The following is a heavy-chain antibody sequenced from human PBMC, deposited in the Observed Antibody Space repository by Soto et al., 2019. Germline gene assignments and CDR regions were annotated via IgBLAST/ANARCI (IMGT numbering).Heavy chain of an antibody. CDR3: EREGGFDWFYP. Sequence: PGGSLRLSCEGSGFIFSDYEMNWVRQVPGKGLEWISYISISGTIIHYADSVKGRFAISRDNAKNSVYLQMNSLRVEDTAIYYCEREGGFDWFYPWGQGTLVTVSS. V-gene: IGHV3-48*03. J-gene: IGHJ5*02. CDR1: GFIFSDYE. CDR2: ISISGTII.